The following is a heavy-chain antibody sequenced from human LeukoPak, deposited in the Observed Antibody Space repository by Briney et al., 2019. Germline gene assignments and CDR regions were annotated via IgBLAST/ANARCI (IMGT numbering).Heavy chain of an antibody. CDR3: ASIRYYYGSGSYYGLGYYGMDV. CDR1: AGSISSSSYY. D-gene: IGHD3-10*01. Sequence: SETLSLTCTVSAGSISSSSYYWGWIRQPPGKGLEWIGSIYYSGSTYYNPSLKSRVTISVDTSKNQFSLKLSSVTAADTAVYYCASIRYYYGSGSYYGLGYYGMDVWGQGTTVTVSS. V-gene: IGHV4-39*07. CDR2: IYYSGST. J-gene: IGHJ6*02.